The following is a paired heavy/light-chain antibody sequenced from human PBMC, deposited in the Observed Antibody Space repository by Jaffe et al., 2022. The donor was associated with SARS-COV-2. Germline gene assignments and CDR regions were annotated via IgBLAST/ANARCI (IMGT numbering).Heavy chain of an antibody. CDR2: ISSSSSYI. D-gene: IGHD6-13*01. CDR3: ARDIAAAGTIDYYYYYGMDV. J-gene: IGHJ6*02. V-gene: IGHV3-21*01. Sequence: EVQLVESGGGLVKPGGSLRLSCAASGFTFSSYSMNWVRQAPGKGLEWVSSISSSSSYIYYADSVKGRFTISRDNAKNSLYLQMNSLRAEDTAVYYCARDIAAAGTIDYYYYYGMDVWGQGTTVTVSS. CDR1: GFTFSSYS.
Light chain of an antibody. V-gene: IGLV3-25*03. Sequence: SYELTQPPSVSVSPGQTARITCSGDALPKQYAYWYQQKPGQAPVLVIYKDSERPSGIPERFSGSSSGTTVTLTISGVQAEDEADYYCQSADSSGTSVVFGGGTKLTVL. CDR3: QSADSSGTSVV. J-gene: IGLJ2*01. CDR2: KDS. CDR1: ALPKQY.